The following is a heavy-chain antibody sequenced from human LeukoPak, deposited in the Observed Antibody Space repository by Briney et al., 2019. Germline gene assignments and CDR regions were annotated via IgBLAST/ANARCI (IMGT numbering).Heavy chain of an antibody. V-gene: IGHV4-59*01. D-gene: IGHD6-19*01. Sequence: SETLSLTCTVSGGPISSYYWSWIRQPPGKGLEWIGYIYYSGSTNYNPSLKSRVTISVDTSKNQFSLKLSSVTAADTAVYYCARDVGAVAGFDYWGQGTLVTVSS. CDR3: ARDVGAVAGFDY. J-gene: IGHJ4*02. CDR1: GGPISSYY. CDR2: IYYSGST.